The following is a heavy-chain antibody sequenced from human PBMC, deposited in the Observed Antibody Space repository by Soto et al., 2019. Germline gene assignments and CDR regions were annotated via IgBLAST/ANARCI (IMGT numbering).Heavy chain of an antibody. CDR2: ISAGNGNT. CDR1: GYTFTSYA. CDR3: VRNSPIGSTFGGNDAIDY. V-gene: IGHV1-3*01. D-gene: IGHD5-12*01. Sequence: ASVKVSCKASGYTFTSYAMHWVRQAPGQRLEWMGWISAGNGNTKYSQKFQGRVTITADKSTSTAYMEMNSPRSEDTAVYYCVRNSPIGSTFGGNDAIDYWGQGTLVTVSS. J-gene: IGHJ4*02.